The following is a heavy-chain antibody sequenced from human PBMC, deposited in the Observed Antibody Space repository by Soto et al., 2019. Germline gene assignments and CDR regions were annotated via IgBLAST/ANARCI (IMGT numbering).Heavy chain of an antibody. D-gene: IGHD4-17*01. CDR2: INHSGTT. J-gene: IGHJ4*02. CDR3: ARASADLVYGDYVA. Sequence: QVQLQQWGAGLLKPAETLSLTCAVYGGSFSGYYWSWIRRPPGKGLEWIGEINHSGTTNDNPSIKTRVTILVDTSKSQFSLKLRSVTAADAAVYYCARASADLVYGDYVAWGQGTLVTVSS. V-gene: IGHV4-34*01. CDR1: GGSFSGYY.